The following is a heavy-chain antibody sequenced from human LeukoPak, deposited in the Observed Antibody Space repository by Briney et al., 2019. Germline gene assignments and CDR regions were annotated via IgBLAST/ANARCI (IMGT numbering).Heavy chain of an antibody. V-gene: IGHV3-23*01. CDR2: ISGSGGST. D-gene: IGHD2-15*01. CDR3: AKATCSGATCARFDY. Sequence: PGGSLRLSCAASGFTFSSYAMSWVRQAPGKGLEWVSAISGSGGSTYYADSVKGRFTISRDNSKNTLYLQMNSLRAEDTAVYYCAKATCSGATCARFDYWDQGTLVTVSS. J-gene: IGHJ4*02. CDR1: GFTFSSYA.